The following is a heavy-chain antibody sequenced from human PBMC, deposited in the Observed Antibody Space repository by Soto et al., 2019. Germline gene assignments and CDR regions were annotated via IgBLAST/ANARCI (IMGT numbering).Heavy chain of an antibody. CDR3: ARVYCSGGSCYSIDY. CDR2: INPSGGST. Sequence: ASVKVSCKASGYTFTSYFMHWVRQAPGQGLEWMGIINPSGGSTNYAQKFQGRVTMTRDTSTSTVYMELSSLRSEDTAVYYCARVYCSGGSCYSIDYWGQGTLVTVSS. V-gene: IGHV1-46*03. D-gene: IGHD2-15*01. J-gene: IGHJ4*02. CDR1: GYTFTSYF.